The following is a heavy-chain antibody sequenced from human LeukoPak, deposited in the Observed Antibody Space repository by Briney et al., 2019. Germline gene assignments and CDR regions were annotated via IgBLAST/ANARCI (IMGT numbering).Heavy chain of an antibody. CDR3: ARGYCSGGSCYRHDY. CDR1: GGSYSGYY. Sequence: SETLSLTCAVYGGSYSGYYWSWIRQPPGKGLEWIGEINHSGSTNYNPSLKSRVTISVDTSKNQFSLKLSSVTAADTAVYYCARGYCSGGSCYRHDYWGQGTLVTVSS. CDR2: INHSGST. V-gene: IGHV4-34*01. J-gene: IGHJ4*02. D-gene: IGHD2-15*01.